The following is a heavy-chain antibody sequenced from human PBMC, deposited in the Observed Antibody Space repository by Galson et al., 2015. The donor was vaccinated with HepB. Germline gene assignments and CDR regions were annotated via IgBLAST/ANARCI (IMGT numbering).Heavy chain of an antibody. V-gene: IGHV4-34*01. CDR2: INDSGRT. Sequence: SETLSLTCAVYGGSFSGYYWSWIRQPPGKGLEWLGEINDSGRTNYNESLKSRVTMSVDTSKNHFSLKITSLTAADTAMYYCARGFTTSSADAFDMWGQGTMVTGPS. CDR1: GGSFSGYY. J-gene: IGHJ3*02. D-gene: IGHD1-14*01. CDR3: ARGFTTSSADAFDM.